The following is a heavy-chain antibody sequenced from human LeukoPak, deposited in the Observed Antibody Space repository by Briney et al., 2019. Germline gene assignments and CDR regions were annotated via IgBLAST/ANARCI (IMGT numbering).Heavy chain of an antibody. D-gene: IGHD3-16*02. Sequence: ASVEVSCKDAAYTPSKLSMHWVRQAPGKGLEWMGGFDPADGENIYAQKFQGSVTMTEDTSTDTAYMKLSSLRSEDTAVDYCATAPRLCDYVWGSYRYTEPPDYWGQGTLVTVSS. CDR3: ATAPRLCDYVWGSYRYTEPPDY. J-gene: IGHJ4*02. CDR1: AYTPSKLS. CDR2: FDPADGEN. V-gene: IGHV1-24*01.